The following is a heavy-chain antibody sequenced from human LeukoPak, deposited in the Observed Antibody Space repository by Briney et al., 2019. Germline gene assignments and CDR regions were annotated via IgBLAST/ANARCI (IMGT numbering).Heavy chain of an antibody. CDR1: GFTVSNNF. CDR2: IYSGGNT. CDR3: ARKSDSLMVRGGDC. J-gene: IGHJ4*02. V-gene: IGHV3-66*01. D-gene: IGHD3-10*01. Sequence: GGSLGLSCAASGFTVSNNFMTWVRHAPGKGPECGSVIYSGGNTYYADSVKGRFTISRDNSKNTLYLQMNSLRAEDTAVYYCARKSDSLMVRGGDCWGQGDRVTVSS.